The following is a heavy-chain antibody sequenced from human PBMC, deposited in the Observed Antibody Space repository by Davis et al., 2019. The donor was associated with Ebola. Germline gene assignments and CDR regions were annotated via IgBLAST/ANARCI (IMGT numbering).Heavy chain of an antibody. CDR3: ARAPIAGAGTRWGTRWFDP. Sequence: PSETLSLTCTVSGDSISRSTFYWGWIRQPPGKGLEWIGTIFYSDNTFYNPSLKSRVTISVDTSKNQFSLNLSSVTAADTAVYYCARAPIAGAGTRWGTRWFDPWGQGTLVSVSS. J-gene: IGHJ5*02. D-gene: IGHD6-13*01. V-gene: IGHV4-39*07. CDR1: GDSISRSTFY. CDR2: IFYSDNT.